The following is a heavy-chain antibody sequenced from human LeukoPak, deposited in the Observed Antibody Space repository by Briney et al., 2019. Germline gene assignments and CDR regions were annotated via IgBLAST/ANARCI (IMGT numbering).Heavy chain of an antibody. D-gene: IGHD1-26*01. CDR3: AEDQRWESPHYLDS. CDR1: GFTFSSSA. J-gene: IGHJ4*02. Sequence: GGSLRLSCAASGFTFSSSAMSWVRQVPGKGLEWVSGISASGGSTSYADSVRGRFTISRDNSKNTLYVQMNSLRDEDTAVYYCAEDQRWESPHYLDSWGQGTLVTVSS. CDR2: ISASGGST. V-gene: IGHV3-23*01.